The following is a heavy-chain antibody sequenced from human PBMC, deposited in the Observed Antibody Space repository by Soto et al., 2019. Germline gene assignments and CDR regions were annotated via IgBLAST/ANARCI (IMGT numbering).Heavy chain of an antibody. CDR3: ARERVDTLMVTYHYYYGMDV. Sequence: QVQLVESGGGLVKPGGSLRLSCVASGFTFSDYYMSRIRHAPGKGLEWVSYIRSSGSTIYYADSVKGRFTISRDNAKNSLSLQMNSLRSEYTAVYSSARERVDTLMVTYHYYYGMDVWGQGTVVTVAS. CDR2: IRSSGSTI. CDR1: GFTFSDYY. J-gene: IGHJ6*02. D-gene: IGHD5-18*01. V-gene: IGHV3-11*01.